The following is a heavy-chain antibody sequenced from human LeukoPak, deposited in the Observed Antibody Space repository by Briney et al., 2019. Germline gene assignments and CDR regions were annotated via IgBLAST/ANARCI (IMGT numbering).Heavy chain of an antibody. J-gene: IGHJ4*02. V-gene: IGHV3-33*01. CDR2: IWYDDTNK. CDR1: GFTFGRYG. Sequence: GGSLRLSCAASGFTFGRYGMHWVRQAPGKGLEWLAVIWYDDTNKYYADSVKGRFTISRDNSKNALFLQMNSLGVEDTAVYHCVRDGFGSGWYGDFDYWGQGSLVTVSS. D-gene: IGHD6-19*01. CDR3: VRDGFGSGWYGDFDY.